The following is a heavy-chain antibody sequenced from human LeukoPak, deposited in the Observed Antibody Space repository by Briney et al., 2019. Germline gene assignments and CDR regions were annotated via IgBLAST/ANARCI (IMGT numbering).Heavy chain of an antibody. CDR2: IYHSGST. V-gene: IGHV4-4*02. Sequence: SGTLSLTCAVSGAPISSNNWWWSWVRQPPGKGLEWIGEIYHSGSTNYNPSLKSRVTISVDTSKNQFSLKLSSVTAADTAVYYCAREYGDGLIDYWGQGTLVTVSS. J-gene: IGHJ4*02. D-gene: IGHD4-17*01. CDR3: AREYGDGLIDY. CDR1: GAPISSNNW.